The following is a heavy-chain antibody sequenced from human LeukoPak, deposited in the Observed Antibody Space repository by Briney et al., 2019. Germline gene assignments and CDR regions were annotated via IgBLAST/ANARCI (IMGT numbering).Heavy chain of an antibody. CDR3: ARGVSYSDSSGYYNEYFEH. CDR1: GRSISSYY. J-gene: IGHJ1*01. Sequence: SETLSLTRPLSGRSISSYYGSWIRHPPGKGLEWIGYIYYSGSTNYNPSLKRRVTISVDTSKNQVSVKLSAVTAADTAVYDCARGVSYSDSSGYYNEYFEHWGQGTLVTVSS. CDR2: IYYSGST. V-gene: IGHV4-59*08. D-gene: IGHD3-22*01.